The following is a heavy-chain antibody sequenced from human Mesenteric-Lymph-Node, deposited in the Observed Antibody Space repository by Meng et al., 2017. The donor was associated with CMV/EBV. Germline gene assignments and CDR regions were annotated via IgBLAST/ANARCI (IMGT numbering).Heavy chain of an antibody. J-gene: IGHJ5*02. D-gene: IGHD6-6*01. CDR2: ISHSGDNT. CDR1: GFTFSDFY. V-gene: IGHV3-11*04. CDR3: ARDWSTCEYRSTYRGWFDP. Sequence: LSLTCAASGFTFSDFYMSWIRQVPGKGLEWVSYISHSGDNTNYADFVEGRFTISRDNAKNSLYLEMNSLRADDTAVYYCARDWSTCEYRSTYRGWFDPWGQGTLVTVSS.